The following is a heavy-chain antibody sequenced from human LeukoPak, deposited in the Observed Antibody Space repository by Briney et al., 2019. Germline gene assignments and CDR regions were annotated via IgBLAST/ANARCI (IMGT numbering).Heavy chain of an antibody. V-gene: IGHV3-23*01. CDR2: ISGDGAST. Sequence: QPGGSLRLSCAASGFTFAIHAMTWVRQAPGKGLEWVSGISGDGASTHYAESVKGQFTISRDNSQNTLFLQMNSLRVEDTAIYYCAKMGDGSGNSNWGQGTLVIVSS. CDR1: GFTFAIHA. CDR3: AKMGDGSGNSN. J-gene: IGHJ4*02. D-gene: IGHD3-10*01.